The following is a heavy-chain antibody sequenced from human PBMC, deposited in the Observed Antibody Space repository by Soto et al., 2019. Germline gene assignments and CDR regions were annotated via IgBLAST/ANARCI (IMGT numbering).Heavy chain of an antibody. CDR3: ARGVLRYFDWLLSAPLYYYYYMDV. Sequence: GASVKVSCKASGYTFTSYDINWVRQATGQGLEWMGWMNPNSGNTGYAQKFQGRVTMTRNTSISTAYMELSSLRSEDTAVYYCARGVLRYFDWLLSAPLYYYYYMDVWGKGTTVTVSS. CDR1: GYTFTSYD. V-gene: IGHV1-8*01. D-gene: IGHD3-9*01. J-gene: IGHJ6*03. CDR2: MNPNSGNT.